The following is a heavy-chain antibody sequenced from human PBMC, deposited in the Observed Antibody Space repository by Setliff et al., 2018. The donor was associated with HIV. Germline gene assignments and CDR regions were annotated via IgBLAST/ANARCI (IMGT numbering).Heavy chain of an antibody. CDR2: IHYSGTP. CDR3: SRAGGTGDFDY. J-gene: IGHJ4*02. CDR1: GGSISSYY. Sequence: SETLSLTCTVSGGSISSYYWSYIRQPPGKGLEWLGEIHYSGTPYYNPTLKSRVAISIDKSKNQFSLKLSSMSAADTAVYYCSRAGGTGDFDYWGQGTLVTVSS. D-gene: IGHD1-7*01. V-gene: IGHV4-59*12.